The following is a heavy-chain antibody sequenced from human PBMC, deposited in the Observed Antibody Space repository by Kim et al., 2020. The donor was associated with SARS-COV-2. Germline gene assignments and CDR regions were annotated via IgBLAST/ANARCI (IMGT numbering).Heavy chain of an antibody. V-gene: IGHV3-7*01. J-gene: IGHJ4*02. Sequence: GGSLRLSCAASGFTFSSYWMSWVRQAPGKGLEWVANIKQDGSEKYYVDSVKGRFTISRDNAKNSLYLQMNSLRAEDTAVYYCASEARTSPASYYDYVWGSYGYYFDYWGQGTLVTVSS. CDR3: ASEARTSPASYYDYVWGSYGYYFDY. CDR1: GFTFSSYW. CDR2: IKQDGSEK. D-gene: IGHD3-16*01.